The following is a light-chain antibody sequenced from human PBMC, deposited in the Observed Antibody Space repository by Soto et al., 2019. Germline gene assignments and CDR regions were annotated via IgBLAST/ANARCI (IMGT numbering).Light chain of an antibody. Sequence: QSALTQPAAVSGSPGQSITIYCTGTSSDVGGYNYVSWYQQHPGKAPRLIIYEVSSRPSGVSYRFSGSKSGNTASQTIAVLQAEDEADYYCSSYTLRNTLVLFGGGTKLTVL. CDR1: SSDVGGYNY. J-gene: IGLJ3*02. CDR2: EVS. V-gene: IGLV2-14*01. CDR3: SSYTLRNTLVL.